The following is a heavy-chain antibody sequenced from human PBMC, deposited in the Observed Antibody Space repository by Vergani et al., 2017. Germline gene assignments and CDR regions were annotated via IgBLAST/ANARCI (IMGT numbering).Heavy chain of an antibody. J-gene: IGHJ4*02. CDR1: GFSLSTSGVG. CDR2: IYWDDDK. D-gene: IGHD6-6*01. CDR3: AHRGSSWAKYYFDY. V-gene: IGHV2-5*02. Sequence: QITLKESGPTLVKPTQTLTLTCTFSGFSLSTSGVGVGWIRQPPGKALEWLALIYWDDDKRYSPSLKSRLTITKDTSKNQVVLTMTNMDPVDTVTYYCAHRGSSWAKYYFDYWGQGTLVTVSS.